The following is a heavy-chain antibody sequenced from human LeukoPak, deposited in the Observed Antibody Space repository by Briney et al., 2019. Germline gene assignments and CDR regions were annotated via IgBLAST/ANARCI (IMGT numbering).Heavy chain of an antibody. J-gene: IGHJ5*02. V-gene: IGHV4-34*01. CDR2: INHSGST. CDR3: ARDVDIVATVWFDL. Sequence: KPSETLSLTCAVYGGSFSGYYWSWIRQPPGKGLEWIGEINHSGSTNYNPSLKSRVTISVDTSKNQFSLKLSSVTAADTAVYYCARDVDIVATVWFDLWGQGTLVTVSS. CDR1: GGSFSGYY. D-gene: IGHD5-12*01.